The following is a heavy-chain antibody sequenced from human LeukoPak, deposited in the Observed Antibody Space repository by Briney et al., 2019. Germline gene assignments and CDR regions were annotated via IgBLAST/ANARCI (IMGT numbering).Heavy chain of an antibody. CDR3: TPFYSRDYYYGMDV. D-gene: IGHD2-15*01. Sequence: PGGSLRLSSAASGFTFNDYARHWVRQAPGKGLEWVSLISGDGDTIYYVDSVKGRFTISRDNSKNSLYLQMNSLRTEDTALYYCTPFYSRDYYYGMDVWGPGTTVTVSS. V-gene: IGHV3-43*02. J-gene: IGHJ6*02. CDR2: ISGDGDTI. CDR1: GFTFNDYA.